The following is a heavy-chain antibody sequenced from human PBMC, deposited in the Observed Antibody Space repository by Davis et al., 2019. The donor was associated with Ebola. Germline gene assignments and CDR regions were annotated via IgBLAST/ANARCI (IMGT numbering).Heavy chain of an antibody. Sequence: SETLSLTCTVSGGSISSYYWSWIRQPPGKGLEWIGYIYYSGSTNYNPSLKSRVTISVDTSKNQFSLKLTSVTAADTAVYYCARMSGWYYFDYWGQGTLVPVSS. CDR1: GGSISSYY. CDR2: IYYSGST. V-gene: IGHV4-59*01. D-gene: IGHD6-19*01. J-gene: IGHJ4*02. CDR3: ARMSGWYYFDY.